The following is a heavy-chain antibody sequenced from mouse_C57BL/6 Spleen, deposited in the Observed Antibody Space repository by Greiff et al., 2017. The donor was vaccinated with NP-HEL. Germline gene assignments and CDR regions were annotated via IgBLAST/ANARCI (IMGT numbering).Heavy chain of an antibody. CDR1: GYTFTSYW. CDR3: ARHYYGSSYVFDY. Sequence: VQLQQPGAELVKPGASVKLSCKASGYTFTSYWMQWVKQRPGQGLEWIGEIDPSDSYTNYNQKFKGKATLTVDTSSSTAYMQLSSLTSEDSAVYFCARHYYGSSYVFDYWGQGTTLTVSS. D-gene: IGHD1-1*01. V-gene: IGHV1-50*01. J-gene: IGHJ2*01. CDR2: IDPSDSYT.